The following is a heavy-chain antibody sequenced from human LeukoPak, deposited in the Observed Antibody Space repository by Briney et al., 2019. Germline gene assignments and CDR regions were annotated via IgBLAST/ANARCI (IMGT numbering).Heavy chain of an antibody. CDR1: AFTGSCNY. Sequence: GGSLRLSCAASAFTGSCNYTGWVRQAPGKGLEWVSVIYSGGSTYYADSVKGRFTISRDNSKNTLYLQMNSLRAEDTAVYYCANSVLGYCSSTSCPFDYWGQGTLVTVSS. V-gene: IGHV3-53*01. D-gene: IGHD2-2*01. J-gene: IGHJ4*02. CDR2: IYSGGST. CDR3: ANSVLGYCSSTSCPFDY.